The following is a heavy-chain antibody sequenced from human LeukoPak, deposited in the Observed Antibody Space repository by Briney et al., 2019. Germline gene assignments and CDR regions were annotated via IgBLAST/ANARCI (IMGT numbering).Heavy chain of an antibody. CDR1: GYTFTNYY. V-gene: IGHV1-46*01. CDR2: INPSGGST. CDR3: ARGSFGEINTPGHY. D-gene: IGHD3-10*01. J-gene: IGHJ4*02. Sequence: GASVKVSCKASGYTFTNYYMHWVRQAPGQGLEWMGIINPSGGSTTYAQKFQGRVAMTRDTSTSTVYMELNSLRSDDTAVYYCARGSFGEINTPGHYWGQGTLVTVSS.